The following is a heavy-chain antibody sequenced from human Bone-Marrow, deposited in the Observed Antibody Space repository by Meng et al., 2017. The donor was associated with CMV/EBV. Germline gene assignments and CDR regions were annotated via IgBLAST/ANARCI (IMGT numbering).Heavy chain of an antibody. D-gene: IGHD3-3*01. Sequence: ASVKVSCKASGYTFTSYGISWVRQAPGQGLEWMGWISAYNGNTNYAQKLQGRVTMTTDTSTSTAYMELSRLRSDDTAVYYCAREGRAYYDFWSGNYFDYWGQGTLVTVSS. CDR2: ISAYNGNT. J-gene: IGHJ4*02. CDR1: GYTFTSYG. CDR3: AREGRAYYDFWSGNYFDY. V-gene: IGHV1-18*01.